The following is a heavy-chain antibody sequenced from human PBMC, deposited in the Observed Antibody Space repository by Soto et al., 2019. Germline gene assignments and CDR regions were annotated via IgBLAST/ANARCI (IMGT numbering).Heavy chain of an antibody. J-gene: IGHJ4*02. CDR2: IYYSGST. Sequence: QVQLQESGPGLVKPSQTLSLTCTVSGGSISSGGYYWSWIRQHPGKGLEWIGYIYYSGSTYYNPCLKSRVTISVDTSKNQFSLKLSSVTAADTAVYYCARVGTVVVPAAMPLNPFDYWGQGTLVTVSS. CDR1: GGSISSGGYY. CDR3: ARVGTVVVPAAMPLNPFDY. V-gene: IGHV4-31*03. D-gene: IGHD2-2*01.